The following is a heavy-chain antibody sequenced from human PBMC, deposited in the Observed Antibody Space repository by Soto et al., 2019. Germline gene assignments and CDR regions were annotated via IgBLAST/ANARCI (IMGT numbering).Heavy chain of an antibody. Sequence: GGSLRLSCAASGFTFSSYGMHWVRQAPGKGLELVAVISYDGSNKYYADSVKGRFTISRDNSKNTLYLQMNSLRAEDTAVYYCAKDSCSSTSCYGLASPPTGYFDYWGQGTLVTVSS. CDR3: AKDSCSSTSCYGLASPPTGYFDY. CDR1: GFTFSSYG. CDR2: ISYDGSNK. D-gene: IGHD2-2*01. J-gene: IGHJ4*02. V-gene: IGHV3-30*18.